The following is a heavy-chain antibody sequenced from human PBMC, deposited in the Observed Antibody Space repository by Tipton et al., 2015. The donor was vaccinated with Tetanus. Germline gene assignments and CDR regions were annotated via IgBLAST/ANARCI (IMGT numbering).Heavy chain of an antibody. D-gene: IGHD1-26*01. Sequence: TLSLTCTVSGVSISGGRYYWSWIRQRPGKGLEWIGDIYSSGSTYTDPSLKGRVTISVDTSENQFYLRLNSVTAADTAVYYCARDQARGARGWNYFDFWGPGTLVTVSS. J-gene: IGHJ4*02. V-gene: IGHV4-31*03. CDR2: IYSSGST. CDR1: GVSISGGRYY. CDR3: ARDQARGARGWNYFDF.